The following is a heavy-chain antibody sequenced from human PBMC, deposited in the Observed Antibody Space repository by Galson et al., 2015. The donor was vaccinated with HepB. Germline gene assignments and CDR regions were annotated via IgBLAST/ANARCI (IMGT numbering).Heavy chain of an antibody. CDR2: LNQHGNEK. D-gene: IGHD3-22*01. CDR3: VRDALGGYDF. CDR1: GFTFTDHW. V-gene: IGHV3-7*03. J-gene: IGHJ3*01. Sequence: SLRLSCAASGFTFTDHWMSWVRQTPRRGLEWVTNLNQHGNEKYYADPVKGRFSISRDNAKNSLYLQMNSLIDEDTAVYYCVRDALGGYDFWGQGTTVIVSS.